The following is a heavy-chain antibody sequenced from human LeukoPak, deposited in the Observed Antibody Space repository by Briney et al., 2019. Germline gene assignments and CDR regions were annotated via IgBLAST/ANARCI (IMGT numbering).Heavy chain of an antibody. V-gene: IGHV4-34*01. J-gene: IGHJ5*02. Sequence: SETLSLTCAVYGGSFSGYYWSWIRQPPGKGLEWIGEINHSGSTNYNPSLKSRVTISVDTSKNQFSLKLSSVTAADTAVYYCARLEADYDFWSGYLGAPDNWFDPWGQGTLVTVSS. CDR1: GGSFSGYY. D-gene: IGHD3-3*01. CDR2: INHSGST. CDR3: ARLEADYDFWSGYLGAPDNWFDP.